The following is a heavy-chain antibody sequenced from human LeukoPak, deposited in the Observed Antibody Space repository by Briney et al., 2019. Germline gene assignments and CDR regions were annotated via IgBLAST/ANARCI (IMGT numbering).Heavy chain of an antibody. Sequence: ASVNVSCKASGGTFSSYAISWVRQAPGQGLEWMGGIIPIFGTANYAQKFQGRVTITADESTSTAYMELSSLRSEDTAVYYCASGYCSSTSCYTGYYYYYGMDVWGQGTTVTVSS. J-gene: IGHJ6*02. CDR2: IIPIFGTA. D-gene: IGHD2-2*02. CDR3: ASGYCSSTSCYTGYYYYYGMDV. CDR1: GGTFSSYA. V-gene: IGHV1-69*13.